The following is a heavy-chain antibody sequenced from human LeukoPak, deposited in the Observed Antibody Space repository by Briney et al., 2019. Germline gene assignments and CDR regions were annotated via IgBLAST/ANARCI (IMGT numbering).Heavy chain of an antibody. Sequence: GSLRLSCAASGFPFSSYGMHWVRQAPGKGLEWVAVISYDGSNKYYADSVKGRFTISRDNSKNTLYLQMNSLRVEDTAVYYCAKDLGGGGYSGYDPDDYWGQGTLVTVSS. CDR2: ISYDGSNK. CDR3: AKDLGGGGYSGYDPDDY. V-gene: IGHV3-30*18. CDR1: GFPFSSYG. D-gene: IGHD5-12*01. J-gene: IGHJ4*02.